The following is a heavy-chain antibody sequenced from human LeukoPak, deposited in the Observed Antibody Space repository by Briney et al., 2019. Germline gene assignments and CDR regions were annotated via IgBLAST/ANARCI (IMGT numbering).Heavy chain of an antibody. CDR1: GGSFSGYY. Sequence: PSETLSLTCAVYGGSFSGYYWSWIRQPPGKGLEWIGEINHSGSTNYNPSLKSRVTISVDTSKNQFSLKLSSVTAADTAVYYCARAYTARIDYWGQGTLVTVSS. J-gene: IGHJ4*02. D-gene: IGHD2-2*02. CDR2: INHSGST. CDR3: ARAYTARIDY. V-gene: IGHV4-34*01.